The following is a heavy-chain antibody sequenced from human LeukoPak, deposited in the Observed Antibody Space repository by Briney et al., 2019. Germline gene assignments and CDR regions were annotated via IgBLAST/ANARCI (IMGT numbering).Heavy chain of an antibody. CDR1: GGSVSSGSYY. D-gene: IGHD3-22*01. Sequence: PSQTLSLTCTVSGGSVSSGSYYWSWIRQPAGKGLEWIGRIYTSGSTNYNPSLKSRVTISVDTSKNQFSLKLSSVTAADTAVYYCARYGYDSSGYHFDYSGQGTLVTVSS. J-gene: IGHJ4*02. V-gene: IGHV4-61*02. CDR2: IYTSGST. CDR3: ARYGYDSSGYHFDY.